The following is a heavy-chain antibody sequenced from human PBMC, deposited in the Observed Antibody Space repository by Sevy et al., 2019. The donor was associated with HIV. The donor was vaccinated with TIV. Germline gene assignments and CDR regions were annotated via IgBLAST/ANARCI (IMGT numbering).Heavy chain of an antibody. J-gene: IGHJ1*01. V-gene: IGHV3-66*01. CDR2: MYSDGST. CDR1: GFPVSSNY. D-gene: IGHD1-1*01. CDR3: ALERLFSNVAEYFQN. Sequence: GGSLRLSCAASGFPVSSNYMSWVRQAPGKGLEWVSVMYSDGSTYHADSVKGRFTISRDNSKNSLYLQMNSLRAEDTAVYCCALERLFSNVAEYFQNWGQGTLVTVSS.